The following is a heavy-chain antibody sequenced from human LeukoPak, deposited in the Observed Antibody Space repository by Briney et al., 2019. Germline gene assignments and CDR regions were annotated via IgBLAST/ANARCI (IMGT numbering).Heavy chain of an antibody. CDR3: ARDFGSIEDYFDY. V-gene: IGHV3-7*01. Sequence: GGSLRLSCAASGFTFRTYWMSWVRQAPGKGLEWVANINQDGSEKFYVDSVKGRFTISRDNARNSLYLQMNSLRAEDTAVYYCARDFGSIEDYFDYWGQGTLVTVSS. CDR2: INQDGSEK. J-gene: IGHJ4*02. D-gene: IGHD3-10*01. CDR1: GFTFRTYW.